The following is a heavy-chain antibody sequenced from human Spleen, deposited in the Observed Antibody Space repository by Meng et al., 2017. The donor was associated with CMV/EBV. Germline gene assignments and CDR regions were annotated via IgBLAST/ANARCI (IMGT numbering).Heavy chain of an antibody. CDR1: GGTFSSYA. V-gene: IGHV1-69*10. D-gene: IGHD1-1*01. J-gene: IGHJ4*02. Sequence: SVKVSCKASGGTFSSYASSWVRQAPGQGLEWMGGIIPILGIANYAQKFQGRVTITADKSPSTAYMELSSLRFEDTAMYYCARCPPGKSWNDYWGQGTLVTVSS. CDR2: IIPILGIA. CDR3: ARCPPGKSWNDY.